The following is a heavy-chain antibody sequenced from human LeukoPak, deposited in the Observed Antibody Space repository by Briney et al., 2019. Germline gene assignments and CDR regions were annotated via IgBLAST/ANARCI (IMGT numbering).Heavy chain of an antibody. D-gene: IGHD2/OR15-2a*01. CDR3: ANSPKYYYYMDV. V-gene: IGHV3-33*06. J-gene: IGHJ6*03. CDR2: IWYDGNNK. Sequence: PGRSLRLSCAASGFTFSSFGMHWVRQAPGKGLEWVAVIWYDGNNKYCADSVKGRFTISRDNSKNTLYLQMNSLRAEDTAVYYCANSPKYYYYMDVWGKGTTVTVSS. CDR1: GFTFSSFG.